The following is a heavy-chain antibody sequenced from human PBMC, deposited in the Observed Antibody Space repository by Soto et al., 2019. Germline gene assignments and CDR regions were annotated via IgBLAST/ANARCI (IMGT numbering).Heavy chain of an antibody. D-gene: IGHD3-22*01. V-gene: IGHV4-59*01. Sequence: SETLSLTCAVSGGSISSYYWSWIRQPPGKGLEWIGYIYYSGSTNYNPSLKSRVTISVDTSKNQFSLKLSSVTAADTAVYYCARDFPHYDSSGNFDYWGQGTLVTVSS. CDR3: ARDFPHYDSSGNFDY. J-gene: IGHJ4*02. CDR2: IYYSGST. CDR1: GGSISSYY.